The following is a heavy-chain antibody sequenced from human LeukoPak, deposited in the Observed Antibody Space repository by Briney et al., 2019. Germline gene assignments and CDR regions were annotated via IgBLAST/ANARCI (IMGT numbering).Heavy chain of an antibody. CDR1: GYTFTGYY. CDR2: INPNSGGT. CDR3: ARDLLLKAAAGTFDP. Sequence: ASVEVSCKASGYTFTGYYMHWVRQAPGQGLEWMGWINPNSGGTNYAQKFQGRVTMTRDTSISTAYMELSRLRSDDTAVYYCARDLLLKAAAGTFDPWGQGTLVTVSS. J-gene: IGHJ5*02. V-gene: IGHV1-2*02. D-gene: IGHD6-13*01.